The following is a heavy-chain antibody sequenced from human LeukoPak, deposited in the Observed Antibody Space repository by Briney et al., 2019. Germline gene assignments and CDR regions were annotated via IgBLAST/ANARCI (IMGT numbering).Heavy chain of an antibody. CDR2: INPKSCES. J-gene: IGHJ4*02. V-gene: IGHV1-2*02. Sequence: GSVKVSCKASGYTFTGYYMHSVRPAPGQRLEWMGWINPKSCESYNAHKFQGRVTMTRDTSISAAYMEPSRLRADDTAVYYCARAGGSGYAFDYWGQGTLVTVSS. CDR1: GYTFTGYY. D-gene: IGHD3-22*01. CDR3: ARAGGSGYAFDY.